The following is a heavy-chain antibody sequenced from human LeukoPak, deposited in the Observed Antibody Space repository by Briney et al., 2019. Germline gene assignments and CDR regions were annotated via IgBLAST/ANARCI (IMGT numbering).Heavy chain of an antibody. D-gene: IGHD1-26*01. CDR2: IDPSDSYT. J-gene: IGHJ4*02. CDR1: GYSFINYC. CDR3: ARLMVGATSPDY. Sequence: GESLRISCKGSGYSFINYCTSWVRHMPGKGLEWRGRIDPSDSYTNYSTSFQGHVTTSADKSICTPCLQWSRLMASDTAMYYCARLMVGATSPDYWGLGTLVTVSS. V-gene: IGHV5-10-1*01.